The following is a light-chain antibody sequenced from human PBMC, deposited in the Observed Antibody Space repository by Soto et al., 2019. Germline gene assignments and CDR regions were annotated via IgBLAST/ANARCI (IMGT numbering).Light chain of an antibody. CDR2: EVT. CDR3: SSYTSSNTPYV. J-gene: IGLJ1*01. V-gene: IGLV2-14*01. Sequence: QSVLTQPPSASGTPGQRVTISCTGSSSDVGAYNFVSWYQHHPGKAPKLILYEVTTRPSGVSSRFSGSKSGNTASLTISGLQADDEANYYCSSYTSSNTPYVFGTGTKVTVL. CDR1: SSDVGAYNF.